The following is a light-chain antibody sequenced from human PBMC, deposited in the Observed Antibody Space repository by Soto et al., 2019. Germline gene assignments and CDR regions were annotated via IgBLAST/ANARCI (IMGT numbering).Light chain of an antibody. CDR1: QSVSSY. Sequence: EIVLTQSPATLSLSPGERATLSCRASQSVSSYLAWYQQKPGQAPRLLIYDASNRATGIPARFSGSGSGTDFTLTSSSLEPEDFAVYYWQQRSSWWTFGQGTKVEIK. CDR3: QQRSSWWT. J-gene: IGKJ1*01. V-gene: IGKV3-11*01. CDR2: DAS.